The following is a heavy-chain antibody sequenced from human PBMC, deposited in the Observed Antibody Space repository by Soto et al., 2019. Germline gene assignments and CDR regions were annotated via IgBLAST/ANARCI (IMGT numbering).Heavy chain of an antibody. CDR1: GFTFSSYG. D-gene: IGHD6-19*01. V-gene: IGHV3-30*18. CDR2: ISYDGSNK. J-gene: IGHJ4*02. Sequence: GGSLRLSCAASGFTFSSYGMHWVRQAPGKGLEWVAVISYDGSNKYYADSVKGRFTISRDNSKNTRYLQMNSLRAEDTAVYYCAKDRDSSGYLGYWGQGTLVTVSS. CDR3: AKDRDSSGYLGY.